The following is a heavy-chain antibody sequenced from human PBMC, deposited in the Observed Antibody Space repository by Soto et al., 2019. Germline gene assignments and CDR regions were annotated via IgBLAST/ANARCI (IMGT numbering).Heavy chain of an antibody. V-gene: IGHV4-59*01. D-gene: IGHD2-15*01. CDR3: ARDHSVSTPLDGIYV. Sequence: ASETLSLTCTVSGGSISSYYWNWIRQPPGKGLEWIGYIYYSGSTNNNPSLKSRVTISVDTSKNQFSLKLRSVTAADTAVYYCARDHSVSTPLDGIYVWGHGTTVTVSS. CDR1: GGSISSYY. J-gene: IGHJ6*02. CDR2: IYYSGST.